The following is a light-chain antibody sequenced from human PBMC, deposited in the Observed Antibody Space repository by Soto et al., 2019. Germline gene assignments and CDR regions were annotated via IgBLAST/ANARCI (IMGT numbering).Light chain of an antibody. Sequence: EIVMTQSPATLSVSPGEGVTLSCRASQSITTNLAWYQQKPGQSPRLLIYGVSTRASGIPARFSGSGSGTDFTLHISSLQSEDFAVYSCQQYISGPLTFGGGTNVEI. CDR1: QSITTN. CDR2: GVS. CDR3: QQYISGPLT. V-gene: IGKV3D-15*01. J-gene: IGKJ4*01.